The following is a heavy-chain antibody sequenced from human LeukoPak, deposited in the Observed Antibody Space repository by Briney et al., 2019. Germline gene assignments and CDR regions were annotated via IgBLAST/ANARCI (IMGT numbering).Heavy chain of an antibody. Sequence: PGGSLRLSCAASGFTVSSNYMSWVRQAPGKGLEWVSVIFSGGSTYYADSVKGRFTIPRDNSKNTLYLQMDSLRAEDTAVYYCVKPLNYYDSSGYPLYFDYWGQGTLVTVSS. D-gene: IGHD3-22*01. V-gene: IGHV3-53*01. CDR1: GFTVSSNY. CDR2: IFSGGST. J-gene: IGHJ4*02. CDR3: VKPLNYYDSSGYPLYFDY.